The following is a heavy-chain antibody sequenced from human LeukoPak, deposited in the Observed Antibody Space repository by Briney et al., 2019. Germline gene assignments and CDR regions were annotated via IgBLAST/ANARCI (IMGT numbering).Heavy chain of an antibody. CDR1: GSTLSRYW. D-gene: IGHD3-22*01. J-gene: IGHJ4*02. CDR2: IKQDGSEK. Sequence: GGSLRLSCAVPGSTLSRYWMTWVRQAPGKGLQWVANIKQDGSEKQYVDSAKGRFTIPRDNVKGSLYLQMDSLRVEDTALYYCAGGSGYLIEYWGQGTLVTVSS. V-gene: IGHV3-7*01. CDR3: AGGSGYLIEY.